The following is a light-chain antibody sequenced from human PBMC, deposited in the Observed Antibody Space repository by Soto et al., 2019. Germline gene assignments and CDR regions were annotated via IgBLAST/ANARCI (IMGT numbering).Light chain of an antibody. Sequence: DIQMTQSPSTLSASVGDTVTITCRASQTISRWLAWYQQKPGKAPRILIYTASTLESGVPSRFSATGSGTEFTLSISSMKPDDFATDYCQEYNNYWTFGQGTKVDIK. V-gene: IGKV1-5*01. CDR2: TAS. CDR1: QTISRW. CDR3: QEYNNYWT. J-gene: IGKJ1*01.